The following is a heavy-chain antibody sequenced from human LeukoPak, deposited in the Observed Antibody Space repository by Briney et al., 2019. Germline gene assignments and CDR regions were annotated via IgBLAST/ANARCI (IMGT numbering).Heavy chain of an antibody. J-gene: IGHJ4*02. Sequence: GGSLGLSCAASGFTFSSYGMHWVRQAPGKGLEWVAVIWYDGSNKYYADSVKGRFTISRDSSKNTLYLQMNSLRAEDTAVYYCARNYCSSTSCSYYFDYWGQGTLVTVSS. CDR2: IWYDGSNK. D-gene: IGHD2-2*01. V-gene: IGHV3-33*01. CDR1: GFTFSSYG. CDR3: ARNYCSSTSCSYYFDY.